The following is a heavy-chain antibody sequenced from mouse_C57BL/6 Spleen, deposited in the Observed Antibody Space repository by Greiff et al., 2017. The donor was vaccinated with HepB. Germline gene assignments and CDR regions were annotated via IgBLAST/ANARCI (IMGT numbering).Heavy chain of an antibody. J-gene: IGHJ4*01. CDR3: ASYDYAHYYAMDY. CDR2: INPSSGYT. V-gene: IGHV1-7*01. D-gene: IGHD2-4*01. Sequence: VKLQESGAELAKPGASVKLSCKASGYTFTSYWMHWVKQRPGQGLEWIGYINPSSGYTKYNQKFKDKATLTADKSSSTAYMQLSSLTYEDSAVYYCASYDYAHYYAMDYWGQGASVTVSS. CDR1: GYTFTSYW.